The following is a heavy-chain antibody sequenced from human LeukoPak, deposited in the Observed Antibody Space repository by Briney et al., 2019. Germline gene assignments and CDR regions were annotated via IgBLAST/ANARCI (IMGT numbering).Heavy chain of an antibody. V-gene: IGHV3-66*01. Sequence: GGSLRLSCAASGFTVSSNYMSWVRQAPGKGLEWVSVIYSGGSTYYADSVKGRFTISRDNSKNTLYLQMNSLRAEDTAVYYCARDLRNYYDSSGYYHYYYYGMDVWGQGTTVTVSS. J-gene: IGHJ6*02. D-gene: IGHD3-22*01. CDR1: GFTVSSNY. CDR2: IYSGGST. CDR3: ARDLRNYYDSSGYYHYYYYGMDV.